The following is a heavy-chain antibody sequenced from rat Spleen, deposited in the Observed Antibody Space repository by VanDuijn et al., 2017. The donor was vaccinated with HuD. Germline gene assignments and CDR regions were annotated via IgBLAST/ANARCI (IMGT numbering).Heavy chain of an antibody. CDR1: GFSLTSYG. CDR2: MRYDGDT. CDR3: TREGHTMDRATYWFAY. J-gene: IGHJ3*01. V-gene: IGHV2-63*01. Sequence: QVQLKESGPGLVQPSQTLSLTCTVSGFSLTSYGVSWVRQPPGKGLEWMGRMRYDGDTSYNSTLKSRLSISRDTSKNQVFLRMGSMQSDDTAIYYCTREGHTMDRATYWFAYGGQGTLVTVSS. D-gene: IGHD1-9*01.